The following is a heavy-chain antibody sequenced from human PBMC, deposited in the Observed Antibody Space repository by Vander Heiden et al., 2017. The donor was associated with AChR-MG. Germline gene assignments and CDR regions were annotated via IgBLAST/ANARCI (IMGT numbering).Heavy chain of an antibody. J-gene: IGHJ5*02. Sequence: EVQLVESGGGLVKPGGSLRLSCAASGFTLSSSSMNWVRQAPGKGLEWVSSISSSSSYIYYADSVKGRFTISRDNAKNSLYLQMNSLRAEDTAVYYCARELFIPMEQQGKNWSATWGQGTLVTVSS. V-gene: IGHV3-21*01. D-gene: IGHD6-13*01. CDR2: ISSSSSYI. CDR3: ARELFIPMEQQGKNWSAT. CDR1: GFTLSSSS.